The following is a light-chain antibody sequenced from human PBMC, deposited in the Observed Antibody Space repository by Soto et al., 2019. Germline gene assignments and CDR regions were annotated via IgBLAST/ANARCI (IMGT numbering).Light chain of an antibody. Sequence: DIQLTQSPSLLSASVGDRFXXXXXTSHDISTYLAWYQQKPGKAPKLMIYEASTLQSGVPSRFSGSGSGTEFTLTISSLQPDDFATYYCQHYNSYSEAFGQGTKVDIK. J-gene: IGKJ1*01. V-gene: IGKV1-9*01. CDR3: QHYNSYSEA. CDR2: EAS. CDR1: HDISTY.